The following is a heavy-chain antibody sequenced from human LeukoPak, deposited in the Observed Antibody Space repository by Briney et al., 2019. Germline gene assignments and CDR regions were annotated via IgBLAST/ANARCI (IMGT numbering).Heavy chain of an antibody. CDR1: EVTFSNAW. CDR2: IKTKTHGATT. CDR3: TTFNDYFYYMDV. V-gene: IGHV3-15*01. D-gene: IGHD2-8*01. Sequence: GGSLRLSCAASEVTFSNAWMSWVRQAPGKGLEWVGRIKTKTHGATTDYAAPVKGRFTISRDDSTNTLYLQVNSLKTEDTAVYYCTTFNDYFYYMDVWGKGTTVTVSS. J-gene: IGHJ6*03.